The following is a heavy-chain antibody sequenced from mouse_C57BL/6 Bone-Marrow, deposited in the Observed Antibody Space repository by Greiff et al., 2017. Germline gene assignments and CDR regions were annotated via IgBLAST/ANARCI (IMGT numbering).Heavy chain of an antibody. CDR2: IYPGDGDT. D-gene: IGHD4-1*01. J-gene: IGHJ2*01. V-gene: IGHV1-80*01. CDR1: GYAFSTYW. CDR3: ARDWDYIDY. Sequence: VQLQQSGASVKISCKVSGYAFSTYWMNWVKQRPGKGLEWIGQIYPGDGDTNYNGKFKGKATLTADKSSSTAYMQLSSLTSEDSAVYFCARDWDYIDYWGQGTTLTVSS.